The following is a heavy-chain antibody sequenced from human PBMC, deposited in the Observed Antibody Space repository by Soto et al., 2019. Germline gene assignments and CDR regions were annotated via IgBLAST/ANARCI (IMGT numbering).Heavy chain of an antibody. CDR1: GGTFSSYA. CDR2: IIPIFGTA. J-gene: IGHJ6*02. D-gene: IGHD6-19*01. Sequence: GASVKVSCKASGGTFSSYAISWVRQAPGQGLEWMGGIIPIFGTANYAQKFQGRVTITADESTSTAYMDMSSLRSEDTAVYYYKRLRARLDYYYHGMDVWGQGTRSPSP. V-gene: IGHV1-69*13. CDR3: KRLRARLDYYYHGMDV.